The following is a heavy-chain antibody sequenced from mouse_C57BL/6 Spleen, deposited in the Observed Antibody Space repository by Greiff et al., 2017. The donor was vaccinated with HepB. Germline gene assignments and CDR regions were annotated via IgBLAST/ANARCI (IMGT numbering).Heavy chain of an antibody. CDR2: IYPRDGST. V-gene: IGHV1-85*01. CDR3: ARRGSSLYYYAMDY. J-gene: IGHJ4*01. CDR1: GYTFTSYD. Sequence: VQRVESGPELVKPGASVKLSCKASGYTFTSYDINWVKQRPGQGLEWIGWIYPRDGSTKYNEKFKGKATLTVDTSSSTAYMELHSLTSEDSAVYFCARRGSSLYYYAMDYWGQGTSVTVSS. D-gene: IGHD1-1*01.